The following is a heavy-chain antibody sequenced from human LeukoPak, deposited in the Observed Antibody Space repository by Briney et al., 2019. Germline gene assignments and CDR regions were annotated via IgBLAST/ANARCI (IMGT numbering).Heavy chain of an antibody. CDR2: IYYSGST. CDR1: GGSISSSSYY. V-gene: IGHV4-39*01. Sequence: PSETLSLTCTVSGGSISSSSYYWGWIRQPPGKGLEWIGSIYYSGSTYYNPSLKSRVTISVDTSKNQFSLKLSSVTAADTAVYYCARPGGWWYSCFDAWGQGTLVTVSS. D-gene: IGHD2-15*01. J-gene: IGHJ5*02. CDR3: ARPGGWWYSCFDA.